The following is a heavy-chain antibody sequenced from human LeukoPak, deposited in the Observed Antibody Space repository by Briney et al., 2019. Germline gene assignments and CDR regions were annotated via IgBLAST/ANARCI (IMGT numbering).Heavy chain of an antibody. J-gene: IGHJ4*01. CDR2: INHSGST. D-gene: IGHD6-13*01. CDR3: ARVAKSSGWFFDY. CDR1: GGSFSGFY. V-gene: IGHV4-34*01. Sequence: SETLSLTCALYGGSFSGFYWSWVRQPPGKGLEWIGEINHSGSTNYNPSLKSRVSISVDTSKNQLSLNLRSVTAADTAVYSCARVAKSSGWFFDYWGQRTLVTVSS.